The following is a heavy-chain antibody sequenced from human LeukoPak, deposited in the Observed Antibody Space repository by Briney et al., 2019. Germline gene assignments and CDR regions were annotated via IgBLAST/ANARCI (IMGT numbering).Heavy chain of an antibody. D-gene: IGHD6-19*01. J-gene: IGHJ3*02. CDR2: IIPILGIA. CDR3: ARGTAVAATSYSSGWYYAFDI. Sequence: SVKVSCKASGGTFSSYAISWARQAPGQGLEWMGRIIPILGIANYTQKFQGRVTITADKSTSTAYMELSSLRSEDTAVYYCARGTAVAATSYSSGWYYAFDIWGQGTMVTVSS. CDR1: GGTFSSYA. V-gene: IGHV1-69*04.